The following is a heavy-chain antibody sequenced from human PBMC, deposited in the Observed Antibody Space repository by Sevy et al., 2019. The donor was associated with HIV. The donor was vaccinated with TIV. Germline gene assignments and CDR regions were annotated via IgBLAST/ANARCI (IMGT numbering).Heavy chain of an antibody. CDR2: INPSGGYT. D-gene: IGHD2-21*02. V-gene: IGHV1-46*01. CDR1: GYTFTSHY. CDR3: ARATSCGGDCYFLEY. J-gene: IGHJ4*02. Sequence: GESLKISCKASGYTFTSHYIYWVRQAPGQGLEWMALINPSGGYTVYAQKFQGRVSVTADTSTSTVYMDLGSLRSEDTAVFYCARATSCGGDCYFLEYWGPGTLVTVSS.